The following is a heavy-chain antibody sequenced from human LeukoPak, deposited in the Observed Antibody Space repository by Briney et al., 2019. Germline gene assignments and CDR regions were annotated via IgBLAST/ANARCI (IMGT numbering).Heavy chain of an antibody. Sequence: ASVKVSCKASGYTFTSYYMHWVRQAPGQGLEWMGIINPSGGSTSYAQKFQGRVTMTRDMSTSTVYMELSSLRSEDTAVYYCARDNWNYVGNGWFDPWGQGTLVTVSS. CDR1: GYTFTSYY. CDR3: ARDNWNYVGNGWFDP. J-gene: IGHJ5*02. CDR2: INPSGGST. V-gene: IGHV1-46*01. D-gene: IGHD1-7*01.